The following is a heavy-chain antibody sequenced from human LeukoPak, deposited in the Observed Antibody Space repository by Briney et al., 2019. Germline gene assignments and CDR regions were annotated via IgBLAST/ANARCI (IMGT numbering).Heavy chain of an antibody. D-gene: IGHD3-22*01. Sequence: PGGSLRLSCAASGFTFSNAWMIWVRQAREKGLEWVGCIKSKTDGGTTDYAAPVNGRFTISRDDTKNTLYLQMKSLKTEDTAVYYCTTDWYYYDSSGYYFDYWGQGTLVTVSS. J-gene: IGHJ4*02. CDR2: IKSKTDGGTT. CDR1: GFTFSNAW. CDR3: TTDWYYYDSSGYYFDY. V-gene: IGHV3-15*01.